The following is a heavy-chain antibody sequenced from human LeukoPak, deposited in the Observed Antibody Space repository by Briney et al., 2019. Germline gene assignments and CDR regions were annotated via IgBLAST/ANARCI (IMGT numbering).Heavy chain of an antibody. D-gene: IGHD6-19*01. CDR1: GFTFSSYG. Sequence: GRSLRLSCAASGFTFSSYGMHWVRQAPGKGLEWVAVVWDDGSSQNYADSVKGRFTISRDNSKNMLYLQMNSLGAEDTAVYYCAKDQWNPDYWGQGTLVSVSS. J-gene: IGHJ4*02. CDR2: VWDDGSSQ. CDR3: AKDQWNPDY. V-gene: IGHV3-33*06.